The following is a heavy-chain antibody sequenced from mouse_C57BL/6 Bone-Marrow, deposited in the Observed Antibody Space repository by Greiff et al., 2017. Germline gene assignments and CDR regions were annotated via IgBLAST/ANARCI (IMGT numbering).Heavy chain of an antibody. D-gene: IGHD2-4*01. CDR2: IWSGGST. CDR3: ARDPVYDYDEKYFDV. Sequence: VQLVESGPGLVQPSQSLSITCTVSGFSFTSYGVHWVRQSPGKGLEWLGVIWSGGSTDYNAAFISSLSISKDNTNSQIFFKKNSLQAADTAIYYCARDPVYDYDEKYFDVWGTGTTVTVSS. J-gene: IGHJ1*03. CDR1: GFSFTSYG. V-gene: IGHV2-2*01.